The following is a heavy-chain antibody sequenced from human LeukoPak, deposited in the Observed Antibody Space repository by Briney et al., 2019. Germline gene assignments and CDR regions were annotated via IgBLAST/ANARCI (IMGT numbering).Heavy chain of an antibody. V-gene: IGHV3-7*01. CDR2: IKQHGTET. CDR3: ARAGVFATTRHFDF. CDR1: GFTLTNYW. J-gene: IGHJ4*02. D-gene: IGHD2-15*01. Sequence: PGGSLRLSCAASGFTLTNYWMTWVRQAPGKGMEWVANIKQHGTETYYVGSVKGRFTVSRDNSRNSMYLQMDSLGTEDTAVYYCARAGVFATTRHFDFWGEGTLVTVSS.